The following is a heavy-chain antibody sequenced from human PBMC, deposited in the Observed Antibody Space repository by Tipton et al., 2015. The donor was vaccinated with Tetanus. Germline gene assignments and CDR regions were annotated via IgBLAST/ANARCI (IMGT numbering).Heavy chain of an antibody. CDR1: GYNFATFW. D-gene: IGHD3-10*01. J-gene: IGHJ5*02. CDR3: ARLPKHYSASGST. V-gene: IGHV5-51*01. CDR2: IFPGGSGV. Sequence: QLVQSGAEVKKPGESLNISCKASGYNFATFWIGWVRQKPGKGLEWMGIIFPGGSGVRYSPTFEGQVTISADKSINTAYLQWTSLKPSDTAFYFCARLPKHYSASGSTWGQGTLVTVSP.